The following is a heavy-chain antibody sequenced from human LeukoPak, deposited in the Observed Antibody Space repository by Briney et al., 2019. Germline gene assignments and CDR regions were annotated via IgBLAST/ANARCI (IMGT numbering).Heavy chain of an antibody. Sequence: PGGSLRLSCAASGFTFSSYWMHWVRQAPGKGLVWVSRINSDGSTTNYADSVKGRFTISRDNAKNTLYLQMNSLRAEDTAVYYCAYLNSHAFDIWGQGTMVTVSS. J-gene: IGHJ3*02. V-gene: IGHV3-74*01. CDR2: INSDGSTT. D-gene: IGHD1-7*01. CDR1: GFTFSSYW. CDR3: AYLNSHAFDI.